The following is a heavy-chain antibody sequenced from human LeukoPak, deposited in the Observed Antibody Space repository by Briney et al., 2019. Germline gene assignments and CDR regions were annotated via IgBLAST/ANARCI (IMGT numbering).Heavy chain of an antibody. J-gene: IGHJ4*02. V-gene: IGHV4-59*01. CDR3: ARDTGIAVAEGLFDY. CDR1: GGSISSYY. CDR2: IYYSGST. Sequence: SETLALTCTVSGGSISSYYWSWSRQPPGKGLEWIGYIYYSGSTNYNPSLKSRVTISVDTSKNQFSLKLSSVTAADTAVYYCARDTGIAVAEGLFDYWGQGTLVTVSP. D-gene: IGHD6-19*01.